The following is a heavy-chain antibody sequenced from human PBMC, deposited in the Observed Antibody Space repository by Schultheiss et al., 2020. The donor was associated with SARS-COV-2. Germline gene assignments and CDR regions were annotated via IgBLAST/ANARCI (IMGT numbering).Heavy chain of an antibody. CDR1: GGSISSGDYY. CDR2: IYYSGST. D-gene: IGHD2-21*01. V-gene: IGHV4-61*08. CDR3: VRHLFGDYGGMDV. J-gene: IGHJ6*02. Sequence: SETLSLTCTVSGGSISSGDYYWSWIRQPPGKGLEWIGYIYYSGSTLFNPSLKSRVTVSADLSKNQFSLKLSSVTAADTAVYYCVRHLFGDYGGMDVWGQGTTVTVSS.